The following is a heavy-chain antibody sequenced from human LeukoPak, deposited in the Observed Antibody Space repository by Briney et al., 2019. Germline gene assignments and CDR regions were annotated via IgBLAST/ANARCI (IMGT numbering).Heavy chain of an antibody. CDR2: ISYDGSNK. V-gene: IGHV3-30-3*01. Sequence: GSLRLSCAASGFTFSSYAMHWVRQAPGKGLEWVVVISYDGSNKYYADSVKGRFTISRDNSKNTLYLQMNSLRAEDTAVYYCAKGELCGGDCYHFDYWGQGTLVTVSS. CDR3: AKGELCGGDCYHFDY. D-gene: IGHD2-21*01. J-gene: IGHJ4*02. CDR1: GFTFSSYA.